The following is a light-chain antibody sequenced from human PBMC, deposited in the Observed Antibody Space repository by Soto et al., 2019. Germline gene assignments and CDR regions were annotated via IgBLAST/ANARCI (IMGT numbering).Light chain of an antibody. CDR1: SSDVGGYNF. CDR3: SSYTSSAPRGYV. CDR2: EVS. V-gene: IGLV2-14*01. Sequence: QSALTQPASVSGSPGQAITISCTGTSSDVGGYNFVSWYQQHPGKAPKHMIYEVSNRPSGVSNRFSGSKSGNTASLTISGLQAEDEADYYCSSYTSSAPRGYVFGTGTKVTVL. J-gene: IGLJ1*01.